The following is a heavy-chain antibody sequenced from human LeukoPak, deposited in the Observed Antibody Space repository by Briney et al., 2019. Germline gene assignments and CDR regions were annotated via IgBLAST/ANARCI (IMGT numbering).Heavy chain of an antibody. D-gene: IGHD6-6*01. J-gene: IGHJ4*02. Sequence: GGSLRLSCAASGFTFSSYSMNWVRQAPGKGLEWVSSISSSSSYIYYADSVKGRFTISRDNAKNSLYLQMNSLRAEDTAVYYCARPGIAARTFDYWGQGTLVTVSS. CDR1: GFTFSSYS. CDR2: ISSSSSYI. CDR3: ARPGIAARTFDY. V-gene: IGHV3-21*01.